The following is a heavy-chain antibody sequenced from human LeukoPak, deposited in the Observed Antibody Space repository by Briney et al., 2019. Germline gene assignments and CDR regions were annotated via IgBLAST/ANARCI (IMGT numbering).Heavy chain of an antibody. Sequence: SETLSLTCTVSGGSISSYYWSWIRQPPGKGLEWIGYIYYSGSTNYNPSLKSRVTISVDTSKNQFSLKLSSVTAADTAVYYCARHGIQLWSDWRSPFDYWGQGTLVTVPS. D-gene: IGHD5-18*01. CDR3: ARHGIQLWSDWRSPFDY. J-gene: IGHJ4*02. CDR1: GGSISSYY. CDR2: IYYSGST. V-gene: IGHV4-59*08.